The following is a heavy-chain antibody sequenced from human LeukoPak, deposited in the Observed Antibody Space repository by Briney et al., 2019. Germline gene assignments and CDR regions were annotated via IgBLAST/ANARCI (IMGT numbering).Heavy chain of an antibody. J-gene: IGHJ4*02. Sequence: GASVKVSCKASGYTFTRYDINWVRQATGQGLEWMGWMNPNSGNTGYAQKFQGRVTMTRNTSISTAYMELSSLRSEDTAVYYCARGHRHYGDYTVLGYWGQGTLVAVSS. D-gene: IGHD4-17*01. V-gene: IGHV1-8*01. CDR3: ARGHRHYGDYTVLGY. CDR1: GYTFTRYD. CDR2: MNPNSGNT.